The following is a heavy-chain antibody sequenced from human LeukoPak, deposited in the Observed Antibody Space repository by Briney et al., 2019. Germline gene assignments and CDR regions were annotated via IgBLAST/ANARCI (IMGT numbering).Heavy chain of an antibody. CDR2: IKQDGSEK. Sequence: GGSLRLSCAASGFTFSSYWMSWVRQAPGKGLEWVANIKQDGSEKYYVDSVKGRFTISRDDAKNSLYLQMNSLRAEDTAVYYCARGYGSGWYVDWFDPWGQGTLVTVSS. CDR1: GFTFSSYW. CDR3: ARGYGSGWYVDWFDP. D-gene: IGHD6-19*01. J-gene: IGHJ5*02. V-gene: IGHV3-7*01.